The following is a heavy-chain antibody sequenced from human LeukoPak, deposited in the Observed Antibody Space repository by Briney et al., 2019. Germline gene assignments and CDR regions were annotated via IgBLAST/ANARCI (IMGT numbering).Heavy chain of an antibody. V-gene: IGHV3-74*01. CDR3: ARDYPPD. CDR1: GFTFSNSW. J-gene: IGHJ4*02. CDR2: INSDGKTT. Sequence: GGSLRLSCAASGFTFSNSWMHWVRQAPGKGLVWVSRINSDGKTTTYADSVKGRFTISRNNAKNTLYLQMNSLSAEDTAVYYCARDYPPDWGQGTLVTVSA.